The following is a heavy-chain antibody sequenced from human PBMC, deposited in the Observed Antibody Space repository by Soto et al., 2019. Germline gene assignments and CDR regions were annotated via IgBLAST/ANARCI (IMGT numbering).Heavy chain of an antibody. CDR2: IIPIFGTA. CDR1: GGTFSSYT. V-gene: IGHV1-69*13. Sequence: SVKVSCKASGGTFSSYTISWVRQAPGQGLEWMGGIIPIFGTANYAQKFQGRVTITADESTSTAYMELSSLRSEDTAVYYCARRIGSNEKYSGYDYYYYYGMDVWGQGTTVTVSS. CDR3: ARRIGSNEKYSGYDYYYYYGMDV. D-gene: IGHD5-12*01. J-gene: IGHJ6*02.